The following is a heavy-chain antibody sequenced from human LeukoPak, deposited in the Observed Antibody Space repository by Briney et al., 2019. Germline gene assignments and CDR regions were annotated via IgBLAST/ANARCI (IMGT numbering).Heavy chain of an antibody. CDR3: AKTYYDTGGPYYYYMDV. D-gene: IGHD3-22*01. Sequence: GGSLRLSCAASGFTFSSYAMSWVRQAPGKGLEWVSAISGSGGSTYYADSVKGRFTISRDNSKNTLFLQMNSLRAEDTAVYYCAKTYYDTGGPYYYYMDVWGKGTTVTISS. J-gene: IGHJ6*03. CDR1: GFTFSSYA. V-gene: IGHV3-23*01. CDR2: ISGSGGST.